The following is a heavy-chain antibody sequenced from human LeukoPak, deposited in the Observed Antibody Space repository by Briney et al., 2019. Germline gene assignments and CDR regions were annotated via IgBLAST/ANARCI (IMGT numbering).Heavy chain of an antibody. CDR3: AKDLDCTTTSCYHPLFDY. Sequence: GGSLRLSCAASGFTFTTYGMHWVRQAPGKGLEWVAVISYDGSAKYYADSVKGRFTISRDNSKFTLYLQVDSLRAEDTAVYYCAKDLDCTTTSCYHPLFDYWGQGTLVTVSS. V-gene: IGHV3-30*18. CDR2: ISYDGSAK. D-gene: IGHD2-2*01. J-gene: IGHJ4*02. CDR1: GFTFTTYG.